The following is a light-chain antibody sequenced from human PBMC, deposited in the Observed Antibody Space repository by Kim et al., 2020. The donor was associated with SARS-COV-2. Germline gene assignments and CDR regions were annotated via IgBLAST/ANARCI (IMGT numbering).Light chain of an antibody. J-gene: IGLJ2*01. CDR3: QAWDSSTAVV. Sequence: VSPGQTATITCSGDRLGVTFACWYQQKAGQSPVLVIYQDSKRPSGIPERFSGSNSGDTSTLTISGTQAMDEADYYCQAWDSSTAVVFGGGTQLTVL. CDR2: QDS. V-gene: IGLV3-1*01. CDR1: RLGVTF.